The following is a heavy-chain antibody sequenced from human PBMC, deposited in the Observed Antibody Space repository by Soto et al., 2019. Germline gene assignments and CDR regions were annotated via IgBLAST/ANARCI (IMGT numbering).Heavy chain of an antibody. CDR3: ARASPVICGGDPCYRLDSSFDS. J-gene: IGHJ5*01. D-gene: IGHD2-21*02. V-gene: IGHV1-69*01. CDR1: GATFSTTG. CDR2: IIPLFGTP. Sequence: QVQLVQSGAEVRKPGSSLRVSCKSSGATFSTTGISWVRQAPGQGLEWMGGIIPLFGTPKYARKFQGRVSITADESTNTVYMELNSLRPDDAAVYYCARASPVICGGDPCYRLDSSFDSWGQGPLLIVSS.